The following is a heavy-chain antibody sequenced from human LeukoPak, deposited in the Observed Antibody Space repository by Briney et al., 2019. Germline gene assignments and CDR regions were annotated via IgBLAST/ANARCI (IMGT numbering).Heavy chain of an antibody. D-gene: IGHD3-22*01. Sequence: GGSLRLSCAASGFTFSSYGMHWVRQAPGKGLEWVAVISYDGSNKYYADSVKGRFTISRDNSKNTLYLQMNSLRAEDTAVYYCATWETYYYDSSGYGWGQGTLVTVSS. CDR3: ATWETYYYDSSGYG. V-gene: IGHV3-30*03. J-gene: IGHJ4*02. CDR2: ISYDGSNK. CDR1: GFTFSSYG.